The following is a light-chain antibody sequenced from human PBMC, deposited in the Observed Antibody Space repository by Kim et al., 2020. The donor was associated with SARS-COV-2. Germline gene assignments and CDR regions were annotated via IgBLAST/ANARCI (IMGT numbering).Light chain of an antibody. CDR1: SSDVGGYDY. Sequence: GQSVTISCTGTSSDVGGYDYVSWYQQYPDKAPQLIIYDVNERRSGVPDRFSGSKSGNTASLTISGLQAEDEADYYCCSYAGTYTWVFGGGTQLTVL. J-gene: IGLJ3*02. CDR2: DVN. CDR3: CSYAGTYTWV. V-gene: IGLV2-11*03.